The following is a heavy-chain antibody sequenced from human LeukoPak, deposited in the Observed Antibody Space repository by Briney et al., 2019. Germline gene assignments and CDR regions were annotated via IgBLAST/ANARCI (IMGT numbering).Heavy chain of an antibody. CDR3: AKDRVDTMIVVVMILDY. CDR2: ISGSGGST. J-gene: IGHJ4*02. Sequence: AGGSLRLSCAASGFTFSSYAMSWARQAPGKGLEWVSAISGSGGSTYYADSVKGRFTISRDNSKNTLYLQMNSLRAEDTAVYYCAKDRVDTMIVVVMILDYWGQGTLVTVSS. V-gene: IGHV3-23*01. D-gene: IGHD3-22*01. CDR1: GFTFSSYA.